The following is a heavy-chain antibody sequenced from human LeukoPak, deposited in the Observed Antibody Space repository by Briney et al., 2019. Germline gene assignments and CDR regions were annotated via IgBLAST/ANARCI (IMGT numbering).Heavy chain of an antibody. Sequence: ASVKVSCKASGYTFGTFVLTWVRQAPGQGLERMGWISVYNAFKRYEQNFQGRVTMTTDTSTNTASLELRSLRSDDTAVYYCARTYYYGSGSYSYYYYGMDVWGQGTTVTVSS. CDR3: ARTYYYGSGSYSYYYYGMDV. V-gene: IGHV1-18*01. J-gene: IGHJ6*02. CDR1: GYTFGTFV. CDR2: ISVYNAFK. D-gene: IGHD3-10*01.